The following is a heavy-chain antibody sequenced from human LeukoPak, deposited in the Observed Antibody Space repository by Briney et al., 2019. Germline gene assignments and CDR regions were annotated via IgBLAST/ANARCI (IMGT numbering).Heavy chain of an antibody. CDR3: VDTGKFDY. CDR1: GLTFGNYG. CDR2: ISGSGGST. Sequence: GGSLRLSCAASGLTFGNYGMNWVRQAPGKGLEWVSAISGSGGSTYYADSVKGRFTISRDNSKNTLYLQMNSLRAEDTAVYYCVDTGKFDYWGQGTLVTVSS. J-gene: IGHJ4*02. D-gene: IGHD5-18*01. V-gene: IGHV3-23*01.